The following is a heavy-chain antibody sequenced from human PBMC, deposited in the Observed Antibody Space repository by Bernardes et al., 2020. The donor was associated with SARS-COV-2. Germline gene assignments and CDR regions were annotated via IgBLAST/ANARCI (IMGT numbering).Heavy chain of an antibody. CDR1: GYSFTSYW. Sequence: SSKVSGYSFTSYWIGWVVKMPGKGLEWMGIIYPGDSDTRYSPSFQGQVTIPADKSISTAYLQRSSLKASDTAMYYCARPNHYYDGMDVWGQGTTVTVSS. J-gene: IGHJ6*02. V-gene: IGHV5-51*01. CDR3: ARPNHYYDGMDV. CDR2: IYPGDSDT.